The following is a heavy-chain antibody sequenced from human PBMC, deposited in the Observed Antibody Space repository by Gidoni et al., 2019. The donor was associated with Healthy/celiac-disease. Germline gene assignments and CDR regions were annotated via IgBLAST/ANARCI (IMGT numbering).Heavy chain of an antibody. D-gene: IGHD3-3*01. CDR2: ISGSGVSK. CDR3: AKDRAVLRFLEWLSYYFDY. Sequence: EVQLVESGGGLVHPGGALRLSCAASGFSFSSYAMSWVRQATGKWLEWVSAISGSGVSKYYADSVKGRFTISRDNSKNTLYLQMNSLRAEDTAVYYCAKDRAVLRFLEWLSYYFDYWGQGTLVTVSS. J-gene: IGHJ4*02. V-gene: IGHV3-23*04. CDR1: GFSFSSYA.